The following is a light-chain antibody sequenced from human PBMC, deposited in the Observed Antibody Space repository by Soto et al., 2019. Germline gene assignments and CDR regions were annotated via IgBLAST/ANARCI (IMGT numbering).Light chain of an antibody. CDR2: AAS. Sequence: DIQLTQSPSFLSASVGDRDTNTCRASQGISSYLAWYQQKPGKAPKLLIYAASTLQSGVPSRFSGSGSGTEFTLTISSLQPEDFATYYCQQLNSYPPTFGQGTRLEI. CDR3: QQLNSYPPT. CDR1: QGISSY. V-gene: IGKV1-9*01. J-gene: IGKJ5*01.